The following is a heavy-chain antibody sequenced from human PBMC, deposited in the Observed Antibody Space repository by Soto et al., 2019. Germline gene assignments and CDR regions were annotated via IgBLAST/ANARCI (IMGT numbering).Heavy chain of an antibody. D-gene: IGHD1-26*01. CDR2: INSDGTST. V-gene: IGHV3-74*01. CDR3: AREDGSYYYFDC. CDR1: GFSFSSYW. Sequence: PGGSLRLSCAASGFSFSSYWMHWVRQAPGKGLVWVSRINSDGTSTSYADSVKGRFTISRDNAKNTLYLQMNSLRVEDTAVYYCAREDGSYYYFDCWGQGTLVTVS. J-gene: IGHJ4*02.